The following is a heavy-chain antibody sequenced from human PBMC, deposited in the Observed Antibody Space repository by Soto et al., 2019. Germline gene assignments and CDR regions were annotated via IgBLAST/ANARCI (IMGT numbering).Heavy chain of an antibody. V-gene: IGHV1-18*04. CDR3: ARASDYYDSSGYYYAY. Sequence: ASVKVSCKASGYTFTSYGISWVRQAPGQGLEWMGWISAYNGNTNYAQKLQGRVTMTTDTSTSTAYMELRSLRSDDTAVYYCARASDYYDSSGYYYAYWGQGTLVTVSS. CDR1: GYTFTSYG. J-gene: IGHJ4*02. CDR2: ISAYNGNT. D-gene: IGHD3-22*01.